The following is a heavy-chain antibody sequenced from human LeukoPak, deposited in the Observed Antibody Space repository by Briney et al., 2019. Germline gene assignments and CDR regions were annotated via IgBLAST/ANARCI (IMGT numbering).Heavy chain of an antibody. CDR1: GGSISSYY. D-gene: IGHD3-22*01. CDR3: ARVDANYYDSSGYYAFDY. J-gene: IGHJ4*02. CDR2: IYYSGST. Sequence: SETLSLTCTVSGGSISSYYWSWIRQPPGKGLEWIGYIYYSGSTNYNPSLKSRVTISVDTSKNQFSLKLSSVTAADTAVYYCARVDANYYDSSGYYAFDYWGQGTLVTVSS. V-gene: IGHV4-59*12.